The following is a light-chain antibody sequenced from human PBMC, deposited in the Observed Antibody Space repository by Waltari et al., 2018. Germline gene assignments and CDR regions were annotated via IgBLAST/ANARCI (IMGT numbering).Light chain of an antibody. Sequence: EIVLTQSPATLSLSPGERATLSCRASQSVSSYLAWYQQKPGQAPRLRIYDASNRATDIPARFSGSGSGTDFTLTISSLEPEDFAVYYCQQRSNWPITFGQGTRLEIK. CDR2: DAS. J-gene: IGKJ5*01. V-gene: IGKV3-11*01. CDR1: QSVSSY. CDR3: QQRSNWPIT.